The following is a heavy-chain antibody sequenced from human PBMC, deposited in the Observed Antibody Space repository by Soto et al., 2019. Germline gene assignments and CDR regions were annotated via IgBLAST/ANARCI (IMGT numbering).Heavy chain of an antibody. V-gene: IGHV1-69*13. CDR3: ARHRVFGVVTLYYYGMDV. D-gene: IGHD3-3*01. CDR2: IIPIFGTA. J-gene: IGHJ6*02. CDR1: GGTFSSYA. Sequence: GASVKVSCKASGGTFSSYAISWVRQAPGQGLEWMGGIIPIFGTANYAQKFQGRVTITADESTSTAYMELSSLRSEDTAVYYCARHRVFGVVTLYYYGMDVWGQGTTVTVSS.